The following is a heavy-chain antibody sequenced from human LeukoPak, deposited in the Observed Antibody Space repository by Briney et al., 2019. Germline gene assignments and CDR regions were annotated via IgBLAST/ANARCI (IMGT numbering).Heavy chain of an antibody. Sequence: PSETLSLTCTVSGGSISSSSYYWGWIRQPPGKGLEWIGSIYYSGSTYYNPSLKSRVTISVDTSKNQFSLKLSSVTAADTAVYYCARELWEGDYGPPNLGAFDIWGQGTMVTVSS. CDR1: GGSISSSSYY. D-gene: IGHD4-17*01. J-gene: IGHJ3*02. CDR2: IYYSGST. V-gene: IGHV4-39*07. CDR3: ARELWEGDYGPPNLGAFDI.